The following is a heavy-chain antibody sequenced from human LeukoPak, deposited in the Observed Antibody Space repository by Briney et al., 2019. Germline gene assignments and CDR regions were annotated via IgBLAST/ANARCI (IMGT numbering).Heavy chain of an antibody. CDR1: GGTFSSSA. CDR2: IIPLFGTT. D-gene: IGHD3-10*01. J-gene: IGHJ4*02. V-gene: IGHV1-69*13. Sequence: GASVKVSCKASGGTFSSSAISWVRQAPGQGLEWMGGIIPLFGTTNYAQKFQGRVTITADESTSTAYMELSSLRSEDTAVYYCATSQWFGELLLGFDYWGQGTLVTVSS. CDR3: ATSQWFGELLLGFDY.